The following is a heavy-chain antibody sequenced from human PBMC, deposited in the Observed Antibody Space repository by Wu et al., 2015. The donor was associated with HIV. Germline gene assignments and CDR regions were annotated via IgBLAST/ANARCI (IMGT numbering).Heavy chain of an antibody. V-gene: IGHV1-69*05. J-gene: IGHJ6*02. CDR1: GGIFTKYD. CDR2: TTPMFGST. CDR3: VRNTDSVATSLYSLGV. Sequence: QVHLVQSGAEVKKPGSSVKVSCKASGGIFTKYDINWVRQAPGKGLEWMGGTTPMFGSTNYAQKFQGRVTITSDVYTSTVYLELSSLRSEDTAVYYCVRNTDSVATSLYSLGVWGQGDHGHRLL. D-gene: IGHD5-12*01.